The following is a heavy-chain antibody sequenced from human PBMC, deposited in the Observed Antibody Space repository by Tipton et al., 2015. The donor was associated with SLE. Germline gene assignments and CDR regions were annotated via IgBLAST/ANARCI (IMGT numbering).Heavy chain of an antibody. D-gene: IGHD5/OR15-5a*01. CDR1: GDSLVGYY. CDR3: AGVSRDAFEI. J-gene: IGHJ3*02. Sequence: TLSLTCAVYGDSLVGYYWSWIRQPPGKGLEWIGEIKHTGSIFYNPSFESRVTVSLDTSRNQFSLKLSSVTAADTAVYYCAGVSRDAFEIWGQGTMVTVSS. V-gene: IGHV4-34*01. CDR2: IKHTGSI.